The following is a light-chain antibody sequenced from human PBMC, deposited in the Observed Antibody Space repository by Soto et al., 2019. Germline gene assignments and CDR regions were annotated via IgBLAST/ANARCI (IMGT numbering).Light chain of an antibody. J-gene: IGLJ1*01. CDR1: SSNIGAGYD. V-gene: IGLV1-40*01. Sequence: QSVLTQPPSVSGAPGQRVTISCTGSSSNIGAGYDVHWYQQPPGTAPKLLIYGNSNRPSGVPDRFSGSKSGTSASLAITGLQAEDEADYYCQYYDSSLSALYVFGTGTKVTVL. CDR2: GNS. CDR3: QYYDSSLSALYV.